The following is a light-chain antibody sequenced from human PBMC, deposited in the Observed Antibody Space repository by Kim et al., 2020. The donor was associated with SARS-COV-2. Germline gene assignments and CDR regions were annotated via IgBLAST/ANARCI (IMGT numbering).Light chain of an antibody. J-gene: IGKJ4*01. CDR3: QQAYSVPFT. CDR2: GAY. V-gene: IGKV1-39*01. CDR1: QTISTY. Sequence: ASVGDTVTISCRARQTISTYVNWYQQRPGRVPNLLIYGAYTLHSGVPSRFSGGVSGTDFTLTISPLQPEDFATYYCQQAYSVPFTFGGGTKLEI.